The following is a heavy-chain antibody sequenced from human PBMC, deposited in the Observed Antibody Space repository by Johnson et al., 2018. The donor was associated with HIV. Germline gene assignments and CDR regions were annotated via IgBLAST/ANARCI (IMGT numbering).Heavy chain of an antibody. Sequence: VQLVESGGGLVKPGGSLRLSCAASGFTFSNAWMSWVRQAPGKGLEWVGRIKSKTDGGTTDYAAPVKGRFTISRDDSKNTLYLQMNSLRAEDTAVYFCARGPTRFAAFDIWGQGTMVTVSS. J-gene: IGHJ3*02. D-gene: IGHD3-10*01. CDR2: IKSKTDGGTT. CDR3: ARGPTRFAAFDI. V-gene: IGHV3-15*01. CDR1: GFTFSNAW.